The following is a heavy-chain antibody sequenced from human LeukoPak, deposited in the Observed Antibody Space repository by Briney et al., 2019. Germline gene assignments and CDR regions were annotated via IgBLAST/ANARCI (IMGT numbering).Heavy chain of an antibody. D-gene: IGHD3-3*01. CDR2: ISGSGGST. V-gene: IGHV3-23*01. CDR1: GFTFNTYA. Sequence: GGSLRLSCAASGFTFNTYAMSWVRQAPGKGLEWVSGISGSGGSTYYADSVKGRFTISRDNSKSTLFLQMNSLRAEDTAVYYCAKGSNYDFWSGYRFDFWGQGTLVTVSS. J-gene: IGHJ4*02. CDR3: AKGSNYDFWSGYRFDF.